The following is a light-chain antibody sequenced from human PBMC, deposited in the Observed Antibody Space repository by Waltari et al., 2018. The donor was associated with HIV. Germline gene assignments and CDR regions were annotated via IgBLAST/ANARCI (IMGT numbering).Light chain of an antibody. CDR2: GKN. J-gene: IGLJ1*01. Sequence: SSEVTQDPAVSVALGQTVKITCQGENLRTYCASWYQQKPGQAPVLVSYGKNKRPAEIPDRFSSSASRNTASLTITGAQAEDEADYYCKTRDRSGNLYVFGTGTTVTVL. V-gene: IGLV3-19*01. CDR1: NLRTYC. CDR3: KTRDRSGNLYV.